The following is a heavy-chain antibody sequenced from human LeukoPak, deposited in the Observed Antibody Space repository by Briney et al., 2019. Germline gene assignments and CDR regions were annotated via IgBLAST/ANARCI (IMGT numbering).Heavy chain of an antibody. J-gene: IGHJ5*02. D-gene: IGHD2-2*01. Sequence: SETLSLTCTVSGGSISSYYWSWIRQPAGKGLEWIGRIYTSESTNYNPSLKSRVTMSVDTSKNQFSLKLSSVTAADTAVYYCARDHGVPAAPNWFDPWGQGTLVTVSS. CDR1: GGSISSYY. V-gene: IGHV4-4*07. CDR3: ARDHGVPAAPNWFDP. CDR2: IYTSEST.